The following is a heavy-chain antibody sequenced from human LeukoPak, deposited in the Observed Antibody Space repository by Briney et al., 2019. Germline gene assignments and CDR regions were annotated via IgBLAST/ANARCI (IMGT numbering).Heavy chain of an antibody. CDR2: IYSSGST. J-gene: IGHJ3*01. V-gene: IGHV4-61*02. CDR1: GGSISSGGYY. Sequence: SETLSLTCTVSGGSISSGGYYWSWIRQPPGKGLEWIGRIYSSGSTEYNPSLKNRVSISVETSKNQFSLKLNSVTAADTAAYYCTGSSFNAFDFWGRGTVVTVSS. D-gene: IGHD6-13*01. CDR3: TGSSFNAFDF.